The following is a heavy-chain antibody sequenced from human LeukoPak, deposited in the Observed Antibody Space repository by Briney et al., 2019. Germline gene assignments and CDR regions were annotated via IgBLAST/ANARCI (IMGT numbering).Heavy chain of an antibody. V-gene: IGHV3-74*01. CDR1: GFTFSSYW. Sequence: PGGSLRLSCVASGFTFSSYWMHWVRQAPGKGLVWVSRINSDGSSTSYADSVKGRFTIFRDNAKNTLYLQMNSLRAEDTAVYYCASTRDGYNSPHYYYGMDVWGQGTTVTVSS. J-gene: IGHJ6*02. D-gene: IGHD5-24*01. CDR2: INSDGSST. CDR3: ASTRDGYNSPHYYYGMDV.